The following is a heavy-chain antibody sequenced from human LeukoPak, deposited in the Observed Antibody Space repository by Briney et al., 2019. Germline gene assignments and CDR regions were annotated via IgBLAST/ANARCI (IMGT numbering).Heavy chain of an antibody. D-gene: IGHD3-22*01. CDR3: ARGHEYYYDSSGYYLKYAFDI. J-gene: IGHJ3*02. Sequence: GASVNVSCKASGYTFTSYDINWVRQATGQGLEWMAWMNSNNGNTGYAPKFQGRVTMTRNTSISTAYIELSSLRSEDTAVYYCARGHEYYYDSSGYYLKYAFDIWGQGTKVTVSS. CDR2: MNSNNGNT. CDR1: GYTFTSYD. V-gene: IGHV1-8*02.